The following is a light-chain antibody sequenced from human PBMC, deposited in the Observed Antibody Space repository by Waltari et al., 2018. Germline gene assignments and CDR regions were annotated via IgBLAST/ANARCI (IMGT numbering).Light chain of an antibody. V-gene: IGLV2-14*03. CDR3: CSHTFDSTWV. J-gene: IGLJ3*02. Sequence: QSALTQPASVSGSPGQSITISCTGTSSDVGVHHYVSWYQQYPGKAPKLLIYAVTKRPSGVSRRFSGSRSGNTASLTISGLQPEDEADYYCCSHTFDSTWVFGGGTKLTVL. CDR1: SSDVGVHHY. CDR2: AVT.